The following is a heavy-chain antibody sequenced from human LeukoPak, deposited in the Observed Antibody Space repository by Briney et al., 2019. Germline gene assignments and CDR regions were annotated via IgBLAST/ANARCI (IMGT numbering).Heavy chain of an antibody. CDR3: ARRSGSYSY. D-gene: IGHD1-26*01. V-gene: IGHV4-39*07. CDR1: GGSISSNSYY. Sequence: PSETLSLTCTVSGGSISSNSYYWGWIRQPPGKGLEWIGEINHSGSTNYNPSLKSRVTISVDTSKNQFSLKLSSVTAADTAVYYCARRSGSYSYWGQGTLVTVSS. CDR2: INHSGST. J-gene: IGHJ4*02.